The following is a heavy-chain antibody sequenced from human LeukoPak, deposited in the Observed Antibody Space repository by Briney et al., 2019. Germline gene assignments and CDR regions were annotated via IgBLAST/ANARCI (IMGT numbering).Heavy chain of an antibody. V-gene: IGHV3-30*04. CDR3: ARGSIDGSGSYQFDY. J-gene: IGHJ4*02. D-gene: IGHD3-10*01. CDR1: GFTFSSYA. CDR2: ISYDGSNK. Sequence: GGSLRLSCAASGFTFSSYAMHWVRQAPDKGLEWVAVISYDGSNKYYADSVKGRFTISRDDSKNTLYLQMNSLRAEDTAVYYCARGSIDGSGSYQFDYWGQGTLVTVSS.